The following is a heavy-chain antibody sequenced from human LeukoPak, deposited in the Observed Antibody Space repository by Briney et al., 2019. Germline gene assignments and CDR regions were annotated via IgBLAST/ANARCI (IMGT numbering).Heavy chain of an antibody. D-gene: IGHD6-13*01. J-gene: IGHJ4*02. V-gene: IGHV4-39*01. CDR2: IYYSGST. CDR3: ARLNIAAAGAFDY. Sequence: SEALSLTCTVSGGSISSSSYYWGWIRQPPGKGLEWIGSIYYSGSTYYNPSLKSRVTISVDTSKNQFPLKLSSVTAADTAVYYCARLNIAAAGAFDYWGQGTLVTVSS. CDR1: GGSISSSSYY.